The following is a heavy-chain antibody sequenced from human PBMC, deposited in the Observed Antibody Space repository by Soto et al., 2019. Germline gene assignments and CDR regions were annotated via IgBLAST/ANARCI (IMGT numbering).Heavy chain of an antibody. J-gene: IGHJ5*02. CDR1: GGSLSTYY. CDR3: ARAPPRGGWYAP. D-gene: IGHD3-10*01. Sequence: KTSETLSLTCTVSGGSLSTYYWTWIRQPPGKGLEWIGYAHDSGYANYRPSLKSRVTISLDTSKNQISLNLNSVTAADTAVYYCARAPPRGGWYAPWGQGILVTVS. V-gene: IGHV4-59*12. CDR2: AHDSGYA.